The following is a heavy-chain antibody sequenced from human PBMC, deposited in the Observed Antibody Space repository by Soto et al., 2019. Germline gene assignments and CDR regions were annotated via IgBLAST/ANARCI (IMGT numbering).Heavy chain of an antibody. D-gene: IGHD3-22*01. Sequence: QVTLKESGPVLVKPTETLTLTCTVSGFSLSNPRMGVSWIRQPPGKALEWLAHIFSNDVKSYSTSLKSRVTISKDTSTSQVVLTMTNMDPVDTATYYCARVYDSSGYDYWGQGTPVTVSS. CDR2: IFSNDVK. J-gene: IGHJ4*02. V-gene: IGHV2-26*01. CDR1: GFSLSNPRMG. CDR3: ARVYDSSGYDY.